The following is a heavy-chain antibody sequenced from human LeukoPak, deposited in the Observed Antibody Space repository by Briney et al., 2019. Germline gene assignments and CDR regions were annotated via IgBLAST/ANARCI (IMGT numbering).Heavy chain of an antibody. Sequence: SETLSLTCTVSGGSISSYYWSWIRQPAGKGLEWIGRIYTSGSTSYNPSLKSRVTISVDKSKNQFSLKLSSVTAADTAVYYCARAGSIAAAADWGQGTLVTASS. V-gene: IGHV4-4*07. CDR3: ARAGSIAAAAD. CDR2: IYTSGST. CDR1: GGSISSYY. D-gene: IGHD6-13*01. J-gene: IGHJ4*02.